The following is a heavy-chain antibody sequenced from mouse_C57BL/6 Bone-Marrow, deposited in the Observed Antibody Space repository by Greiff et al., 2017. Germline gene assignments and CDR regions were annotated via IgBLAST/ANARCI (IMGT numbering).Heavy chain of an antibody. J-gene: IGHJ2*01. D-gene: IGHD1-1*01. V-gene: IGHV5-4*01. CDR1: GFTFSSYA. CDR2: ISDGGSYT. Sequence: EVQGVESGGGLVKPGGSLKLSCAASGFTFSSYAMSWVRQTPEKRLEWVATISDGGSYTYYPDNVKGRFTISRDNAKNNLYLQMSHLKSEDTAMYYCARDPYYYGSSRDYWGQGTTLTVSS. CDR3: ARDPYYYGSSRDY.